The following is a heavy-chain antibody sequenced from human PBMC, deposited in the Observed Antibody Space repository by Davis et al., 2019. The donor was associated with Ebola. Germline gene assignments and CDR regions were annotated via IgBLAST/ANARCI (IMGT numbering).Heavy chain of an antibody. CDR1: GGTFSSYA. V-gene: IGHV1-69*13. J-gene: IGHJ6*03. Sequence: AASVKVSCKASGGTFSSYAISWVRQAPGQGLEWMGGIIPIFGTTNYAQKFQGRVTIIADASTSTAYMELSSLRSEDTAVYYCARAGSSSHPSHYYYYMDVWGKGTTVTVSS. CDR2: IIPIFGTT. D-gene: IGHD6-6*01. CDR3: ARAGSSSHPSHYYYYMDV.